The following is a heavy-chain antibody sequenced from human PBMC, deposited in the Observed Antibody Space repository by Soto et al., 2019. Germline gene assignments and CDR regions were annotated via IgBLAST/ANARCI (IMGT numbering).Heavy chain of an antibody. Sequence: EVQLVESGGGLVQPGGSLRLSCAASGFTFSDHYMDWVRQAPGKGLEWVGRSRNRANSYTTEYAASVKGRFSISRDDSKNSVYLQMNSLKTEDTAVYYCVRGITRIRGIHFDYWGQGTLVTVSS. CDR3: VRGITRIRGIHFDY. CDR1: GFTFSDHY. V-gene: IGHV3-72*01. D-gene: IGHD3-10*01. J-gene: IGHJ4*02. CDR2: SRNRANSYTT.